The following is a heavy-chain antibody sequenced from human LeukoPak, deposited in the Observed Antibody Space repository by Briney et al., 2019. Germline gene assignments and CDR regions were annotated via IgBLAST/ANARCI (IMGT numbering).Heavy chain of an antibody. V-gene: IGHV1-2*02. CDR3: AREGYSYGPTDPDAFDI. CDR1: GYTFTGYF. D-gene: IGHD5-18*01. CDR2: IDPNSGGT. J-gene: IGHJ3*02. Sequence: ASVKVSCKASGYTFTGYFMHWVRQAPGQGLEWMGWIDPNSGGTNYAQKFQGRVTMTRDTSISTAYMELSRLRSDDTAVYYCAREGYSYGPTDPDAFDIWGQGTMATVSS.